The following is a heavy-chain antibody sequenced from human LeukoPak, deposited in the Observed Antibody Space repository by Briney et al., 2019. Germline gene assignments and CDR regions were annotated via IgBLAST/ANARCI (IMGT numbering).Heavy chain of an antibody. Sequence: PGGSLRLSCAAPGFTFSSYSMNWVRQAPGKGLEWVSYISSSSSTIYYADSVKGRFTISRDNAKNSLYLQMNSLRAEDTAVYYCAKAYYDSSGYRDYWGQGTLVTVSS. D-gene: IGHD3-22*01. J-gene: IGHJ4*02. CDR3: AKAYYDSSGYRDY. CDR1: GFTFSSYS. V-gene: IGHV3-48*01. CDR2: ISSSSSTI.